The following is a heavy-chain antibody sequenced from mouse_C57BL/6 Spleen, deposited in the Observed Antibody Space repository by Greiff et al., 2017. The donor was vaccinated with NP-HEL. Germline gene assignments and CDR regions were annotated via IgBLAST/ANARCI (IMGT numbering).Heavy chain of an antibody. Sequence: EVQLQQSGPELVKPGASVKISCKASGYTFTDYYMNWVKQSHGKSLEWIGDINPNNGGTSYNQKFKGKATLTVDKSSSTAYMELRSLTSEDSAVYYCARWLLRGGYFDYWGQGTTLTVSS. V-gene: IGHV1-26*01. J-gene: IGHJ2*01. CDR1: GYTFTDYY. CDR3: ARWLLRGGYFDY. CDR2: INPNNGGT. D-gene: IGHD2-3*01.